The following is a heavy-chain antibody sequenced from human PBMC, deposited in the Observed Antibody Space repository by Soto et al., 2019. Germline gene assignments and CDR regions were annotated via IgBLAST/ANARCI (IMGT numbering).Heavy chain of an antibody. J-gene: IGHJ5*02. CDR1: GYTFTYRY. D-gene: IGHD5-12*01. Sequence: GASVKVSCKASGYTFTYRYLHWVRQAPGQALEWMGWISTNNGNTKYAQKFQGRVTMTTDTSTSTAYMELRSLRFDDTAVYYCARDVYSGYDIEYNWFDPWGQGTLVTVS. V-gene: IGHV1-18*04. CDR2: ISTNNGNT. CDR3: ARDVYSGYDIEYNWFDP.